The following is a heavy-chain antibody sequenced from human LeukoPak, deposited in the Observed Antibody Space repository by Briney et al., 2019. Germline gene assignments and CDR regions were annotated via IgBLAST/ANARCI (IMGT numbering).Heavy chain of an antibody. J-gene: IGHJ6*02. V-gene: IGHV3-30*18. CDR3: AKPLMDSSSWYDYYGMDV. D-gene: IGHD6-13*01. Sequence: AGGSLRLSCAASGFTFSSYGMHWVRQAPGKGLEWVAVISYDGSNKYYADSVKGRFTISRDNSKNTLYLQMNSLRAEDTAVYYCAKPLMDSSSWYDYYGMDVWGQGTTVTVSS. CDR2: ISYDGSNK. CDR1: GFTFSSYG.